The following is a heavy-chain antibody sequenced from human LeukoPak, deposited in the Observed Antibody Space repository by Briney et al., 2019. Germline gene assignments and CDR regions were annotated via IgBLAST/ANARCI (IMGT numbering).Heavy chain of an antibody. V-gene: IGHV1-69*10. CDR3: VRERYYGSGSPFDY. CDR2: ISPVLGTG. J-gene: IGHJ4*02. CDR1: GGVCINTV. D-gene: IGHD3-10*01. Sequence: SVTVSCKASGGVCINTVFSWVRQAPGQGLEWMGRISPVLGTGNSAQKFQDRVSITADTSTSTVYIEVSSLKSQDTAVYYCVRERYYGSGSPFDYWGQGTLVTVSS.